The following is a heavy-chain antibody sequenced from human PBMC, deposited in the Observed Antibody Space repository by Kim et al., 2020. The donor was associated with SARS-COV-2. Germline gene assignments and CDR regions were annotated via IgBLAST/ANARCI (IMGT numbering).Heavy chain of an antibody. CDR1: GGSFSGYY. Sequence: SETLSLTCAVYGGSFSGYYWSWIRQPPGKGLEWIGEINHSGSTNYNPSLKSRVTISVDTSKNQFSLKLSSVTAADTAVYYCAGRVSYYYYYGMDVWGQGTTVTVSS. D-gene: IGHD3-10*01. CDR2: INHSGST. CDR3: AGRVSYYYYYGMDV. V-gene: IGHV4-34*01. J-gene: IGHJ6*02.